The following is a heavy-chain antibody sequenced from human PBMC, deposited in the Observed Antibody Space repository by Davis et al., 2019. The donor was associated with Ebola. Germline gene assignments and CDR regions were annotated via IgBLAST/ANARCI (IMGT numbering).Heavy chain of an antibody. D-gene: IGHD4-11*01. CDR3: AIQGGYSNGGYFDF. Sequence: PGGSVRLSCVASGFSFSRSGMHWVRQAPGKGLEWVAFLSFDGSTEYYGDSVKGRFTISRDDSKDTLYLQMNSLRAEDTAVYYCAIQGGYSNGGYFDFCGQGTLVTVSS. CDR1: GFSFSRSG. V-gene: IGHV3-30*01. J-gene: IGHJ4*01. CDR2: LSFDGSTE.